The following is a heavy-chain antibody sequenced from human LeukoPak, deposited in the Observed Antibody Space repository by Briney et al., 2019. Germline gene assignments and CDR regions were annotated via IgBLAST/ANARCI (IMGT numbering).Heavy chain of an antibody. CDR2: ISSSSSTI. CDR1: GSTFSSYS. CDR3: AREEVATIIDY. J-gene: IGHJ4*02. V-gene: IGHV3-48*01. D-gene: IGHD5-12*01. Sequence: GGSLRLSCAASGSTFSSYSMHWVRQAPGKGLEWVSYISSSSSTIYYADSVKGRFTISRDNAKNSLYLQMNSLRAEDTAVYYCAREEVATIIDYWGQGTLVTVSS.